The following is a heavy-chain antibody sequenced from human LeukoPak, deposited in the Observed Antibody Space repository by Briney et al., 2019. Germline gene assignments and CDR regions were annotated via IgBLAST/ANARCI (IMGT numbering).Heavy chain of an antibody. V-gene: IGHV3-33*06. CDR2: IWYDGSKQ. Sequence: GRSLRLSCAASGFTFSNSGMHWVRQAPGKGLEWVAVIWYDGSKQYYADSVKGRFTISRDNSKNTLYLQMNSLRAEDTALYYCAKDAVGAVRANWFDPWGQGTLVTVSS. D-gene: IGHD6-6*01. CDR3: AKDAVGAVRANWFDP. J-gene: IGHJ5*02. CDR1: GFTFSNSG.